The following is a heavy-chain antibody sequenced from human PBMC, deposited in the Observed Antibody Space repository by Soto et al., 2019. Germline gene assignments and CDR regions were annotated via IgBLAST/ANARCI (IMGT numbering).Heavy chain of an antibody. Sequence: QVQLQEAGPGLVKPSQTLSLTCTVSGGSISTGGYYWTWTRQHPGKGLGWIGYIYYSGSSYYNPSLKSRVTISVDTSKNQFSLKLSSVTAADTAVYSCARGLSVTLFDNWGQGTLVTVSS. CDR2: IYYSGSS. J-gene: IGHJ4*02. CDR3: ARGLSVTLFDN. D-gene: IGHD4-17*01. V-gene: IGHV4-31*03. CDR1: GGSISTGGYY.